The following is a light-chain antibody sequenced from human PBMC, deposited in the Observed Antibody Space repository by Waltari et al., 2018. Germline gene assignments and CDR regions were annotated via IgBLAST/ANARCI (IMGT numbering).Light chain of an antibody. Sequence: QSALTQPPSVSGSPGQSVTISCTGTSTDVGGYDRVSWDQQSPGTAPKRMISNVSNRPSGVPDRFSGSKSGNTASLTISGLQAEDEADYYCNLYAGSSTLGVFGGGTKLTVL. J-gene: IGLJ3*02. CDR1: STDVGGYDR. CDR3: NLYAGSSTLGV. CDR2: NVS. V-gene: IGLV2-18*01.